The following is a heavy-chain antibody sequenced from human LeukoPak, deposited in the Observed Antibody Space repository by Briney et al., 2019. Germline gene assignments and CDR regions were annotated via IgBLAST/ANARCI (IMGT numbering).Heavy chain of an antibody. Sequence: GRSLRLSCAASGFTFDDYAMHWVRQAPGKGLEWVSGISWNSGSIGYADSVKGRFTIPRDNAKNSLYLQMNSLRAEDTALYYCAKDRGYSGYGGYFDYWGQGTLVTVSS. J-gene: IGHJ4*02. CDR1: GFTFDDYA. CDR2: ISWNSGSI. D-gene: IGHD5-12*01. CDR3: AKDRGYSGYGGYFDY. V-gene: IGHV3-9*01.